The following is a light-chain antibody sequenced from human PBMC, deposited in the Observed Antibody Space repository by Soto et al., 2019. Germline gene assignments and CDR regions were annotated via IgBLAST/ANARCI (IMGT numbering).Light chain of an antibody. Sequence: ELAFTHSQDNLSFSPGERATLSCRSSQSVISSYLALYQQKPGPAPRLLIYGASSRAPGIPDRFSGSGSGTDFTLTISRLEPEDFAVYYCQQYGSSLVAFGQGTMVGIK. V-gene: IGKV3-20*01. CDR3: QQYGSSLVA. CDR1: QSVISSY. CDR2: GAS. J-gene: IGKJ1*01.